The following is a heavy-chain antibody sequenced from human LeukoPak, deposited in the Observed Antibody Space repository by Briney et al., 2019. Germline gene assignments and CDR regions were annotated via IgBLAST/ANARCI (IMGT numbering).Heavy chain of an antibody. V-gene: IGHV4-34*01. J-gene: IGHJ4*02. CDR3: ARGTGYRRY. Sequence: SETLSLTCAVYGGSFSDYYWSWIRQPPGKGLEWIGKINPSGSTNYNPSLKSRVTISVDTSKNQFSLKLSSVTAADTAVYYCARGTGYRRYWGQGALVTVSS. D-gene: IGHD2-2*02. CDR1: GGSFSDYY. CDR2: INPSGST.